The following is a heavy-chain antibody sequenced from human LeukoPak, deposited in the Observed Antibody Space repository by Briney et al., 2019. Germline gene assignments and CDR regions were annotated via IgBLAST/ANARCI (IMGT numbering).Heavy chain of an antibody. J-gene: IGHJ6*03. CDR3: ARVGQQLAFYYYYYMDV. D-gene: IGHD6-13*01. V-gene: IGHV1-18*01. Sequence: ASVKVSCKASGYTFTSYGISWVRQAPGQGLEWMGWISAYNGNTNYAQKLQGRVTMTTDTSTSTAYMELRSLRSDDTAVYYCARVGQQLAFYYYYYMDVWGKGTTVTVSS. CDR2: ISAYNGNT. CDR1: GYTFTSYG.